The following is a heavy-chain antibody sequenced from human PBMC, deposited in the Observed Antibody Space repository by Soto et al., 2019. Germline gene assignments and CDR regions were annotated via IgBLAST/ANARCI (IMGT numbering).Heavy chain of an antibody. J-gene: IGHJ4*02. D-gene: IGHD6-19*01. CDR3: ARDIVAGSGWYTYDY. Sequence: GGSLRLSCAASGFIFSRYSMNWVRQAPGKGLEWVSYINDDSDSIYYADSVKGRFTISRDNAKNSLYLQMASLRAEDTAVYYCARDIVAGSGWYTYDYWGKGTLVTVSS. CDR2: INDDSDSI. CDR1: GFIFSRYS. V-gene: IGHV3-48*01.